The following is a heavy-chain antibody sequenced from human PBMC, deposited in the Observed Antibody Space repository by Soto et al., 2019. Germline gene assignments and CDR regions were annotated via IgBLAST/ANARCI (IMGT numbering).Heavy chain of an antibody. D-gene: IGHD2-21*01. CDR2: IIPMLRAP. CDR3: ARPWDVVVLFAQNAFDI. Sequence: QVQLVQSGAEVKKPGSSVKVSCKAYGGTFSRFAISWVRQAPGQGPEWMGGIIPMLRAPTYAQNFQGRLTISADESSSPAYMELSSLRAEDTAMYYCARPWDVVVLFAQNAFDIWGQWTMVTVSS. V-gene: IGHV1-69*01. CDR1: GGTFSRFA. J-gene: IGHJ3*02.